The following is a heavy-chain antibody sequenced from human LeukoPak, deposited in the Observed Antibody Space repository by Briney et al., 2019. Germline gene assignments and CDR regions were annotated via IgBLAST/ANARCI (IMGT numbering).Heavy chain of an antibody. V-gene: IGHV3-21*01. CDR2: ISTSSSYI. Sequence: NPGGSLRLSCAASGFTFSSYSMNWVRQAPGKGLEWVSSISTSSSYIYYADSVKGRFTISRDNAKNSLYLQMNSLRAEDTAVYYCARDLEGVAGTASTFDYWGQGTLVTVSS. CDR1: GFTFSSYS. CDR3: ARDLEGVAGTASTFDY. D-gene: IGHD6-19*01. J-gene: IGHJ4*02.